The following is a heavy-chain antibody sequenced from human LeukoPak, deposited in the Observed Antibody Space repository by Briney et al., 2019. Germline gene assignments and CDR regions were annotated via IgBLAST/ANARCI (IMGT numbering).Heavy chain of an antibody. J-gene: IGHJ4*02. V-gene: IGHV3-21*01. CDR1: GFTFNTYS. CDR2: ISYDSAYI. D-gene: IGHD6-13*01. CDR3: ARAWAPYSTQYYFDY. Sequence: GGSLRLSCAASGFTFNTYSMNWVRQAPRKGLEWVSSISYDSAYIFYADSLQGRFTISRDNAKNSVYLQMNSLTAEDTAVYYCARAWAPYSTQYYFDYWGQGTLVTVSS.